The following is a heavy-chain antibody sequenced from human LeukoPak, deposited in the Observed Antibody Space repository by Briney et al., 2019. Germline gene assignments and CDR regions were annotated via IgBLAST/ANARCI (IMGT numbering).Heavy chain of an antibody. J-gene: IGHJ4*02. Sequence: SETLSLTCAVYGGSFSGYYWSWIRQPPGKGLEWIGEINHSGSTNYNPSLKSRVTISVDTSKNQFSLKLSSVTAADTAVYYCARGPLNCSSTSCYVSSLDYWGQGTLVTVSS. V-gene: IGHV4-34*01. CDR1: GGSFSGYY. D-gene: IGHD2-2*01. CDR3: ARGPLNCSSTSCYVSSLDY. CDR2: INHSGST.